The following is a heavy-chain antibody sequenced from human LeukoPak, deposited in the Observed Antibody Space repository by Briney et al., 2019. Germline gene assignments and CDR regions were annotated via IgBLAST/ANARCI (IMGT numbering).Heavy chain of an antibody. D-gene: IGHD3-22*01. Sequence: ASVTVSCKASGYTFTSYYMHWVRPAPGQGLEWMATINPSGGSTSYAQKFQGRVTMTRDTSTSTVYMELSSLRSEDTAVYYCARDAFTSGLFDYWGQGTLVTVSS. CDR2: INPSGGST. J-gene: IGHJ4*02. V-gene: IGHV1-46*01. CDR1: GYTFTSYY. CDR3: ARDAFTSGLFDY.